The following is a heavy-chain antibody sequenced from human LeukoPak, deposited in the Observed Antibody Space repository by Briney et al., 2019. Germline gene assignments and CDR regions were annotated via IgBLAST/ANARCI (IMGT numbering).Heavy chain of an antibody. CDR2: IYWDDDK. CDR1: GFSLSTGGVG. V-gene: IGHV2-5*02. D-gene: IGHD6-19*01. CDR3: VHRRGRNVWQWPRRGPFDY. J-gene: IGHJ4*02. Sequence: SGPTLVNPTQTLTLTCTFSGFSLSTGGVGVGWIRQPPGKALEWLALIYWDDDKNYSPSLKSKVTIKGTSKNQVVLTMTNMDPVDTATYYCVHRRGRNVWQWPRRGPFDYWGQGIQVTVSS.